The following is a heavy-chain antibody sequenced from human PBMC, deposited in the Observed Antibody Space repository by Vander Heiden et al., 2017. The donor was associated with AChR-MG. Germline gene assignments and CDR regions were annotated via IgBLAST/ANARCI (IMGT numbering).Heavy chain of an antibody. CDR1: GFTFSSYG. CDR3: AKHDYRQQTDYYGMDV. D-gene: IGHD4-4*01. J-gene: IGHJ6*02. V-gene: IGHV3-30*18. CDR2: ISYDGSNK. Sequence: GESGGGVVQPGRSLRLSCAASGFTFSSYGMHWVRQAPGKGLEWVAVISYDGSNKYYADSVKGRFTISRDNSKNTLYLQMNSLRAEDTAVYYCAKHDYRQQTDYYGMDVWGQGTTVTVSS.